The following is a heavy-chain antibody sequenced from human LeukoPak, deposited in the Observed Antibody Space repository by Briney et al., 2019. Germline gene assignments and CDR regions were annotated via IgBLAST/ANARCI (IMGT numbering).Heavy chain of an antibody. CDR2: ISGCGGST. Sequence: PGGSLRLSCAASGFTFSSYAMSWVRQAPGKGLEWVSAISGCGGSTYYADSVKGRFTISRDNSKNTLYLQMNSLRAEDTAVYYCAKSTMVRGTLYDYWGQGTLVTVSS. D-gene: IGHD3-10*01. J-gene: IGHJ4*02. CDR3: AKSTMVRGTLYDY. V-gene: IGHV3-23*01. CDR1: GFTFSSYA.